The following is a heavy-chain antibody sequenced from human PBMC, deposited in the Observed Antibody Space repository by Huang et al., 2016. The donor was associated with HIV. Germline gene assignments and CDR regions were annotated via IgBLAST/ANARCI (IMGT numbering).Heavy chain of an antibody. CDR1: GYSFISYW. Sequence: EVQLVQSGAEVKKPGESLKISCTGSGYSFISYWIGWVRQMPGKGLECMGISDPGDSNIRYSPSFQGKVTIAADKSISTAYLQWSSLKASDTAMYYCARLRYVDTASNGMDVWGQGTTVTVSS. CDR3: ARLRYVDTASNGMDV. CDR2: SDPGDSNI. D-gene: IGHD5-18*01. V-gene: IGHV5-51*01. J-gene: IGHJ6*02.